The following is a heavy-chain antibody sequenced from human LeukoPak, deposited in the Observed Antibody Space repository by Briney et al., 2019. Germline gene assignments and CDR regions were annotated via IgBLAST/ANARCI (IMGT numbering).Heavy chain of an antibody. Sequence: SETLSLTCTVSSGSINTSNYYWSWIRQPPGKGLEWIGYIYYSGSTNYNPSLKSRVTISVDTSKNQFSLKLSSVTAADTAVYYCARGKVYYDSSGYEFAENDYWGQGTLVTVSS. CDR1: SGSINTSNYY. J-gene: IGHJ4*02. CDR2: IYYSGST. CDR3: ARGKVYYDSSGYEFAENDY. D-gene: IGHD3-22*01. V-gene: IGHV4-61*01.